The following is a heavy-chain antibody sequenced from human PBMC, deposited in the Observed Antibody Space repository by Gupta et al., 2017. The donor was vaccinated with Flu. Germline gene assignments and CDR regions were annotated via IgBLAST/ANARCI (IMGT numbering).Heavy chain of an antibody. Sequence: RLSCAASGFTFSSYAMSWVRQAPGKGLEWVSAISGSGGSTYYADSVKGRFTISRDNSKNTLYLQMNSLRAEDTAVYYCAKVFDGASSGWYGDFDYWGQGTLVTVSS. CDR1: GFTFSSYA. CDR3: AKVFDGASSGWYGDFDY. V-gene: IGHV3-23*01. CDR2: ISGSGGST. J-gene: IGHJ4*02. D-gene: IGHD6-19*01.